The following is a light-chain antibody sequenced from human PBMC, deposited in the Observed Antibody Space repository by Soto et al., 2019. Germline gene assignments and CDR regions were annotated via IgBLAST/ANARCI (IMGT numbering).Light chain of an antibody. CDR2: KAS. Sequence: DIQMTQSPSTLSASEGDRVTITCRASQSISNWLAWYQQKPGKAPNLLIYKASNLESGVPSRFSGSGSGTEFTLTISSLQPDDFATYYCQQFHDPWTFGQGTKVEIK. CDR3: QQFHDPWT. J-gene: IGKJ1*01. CDR1: QSISNW. V-gene: IGKV1-5*03.